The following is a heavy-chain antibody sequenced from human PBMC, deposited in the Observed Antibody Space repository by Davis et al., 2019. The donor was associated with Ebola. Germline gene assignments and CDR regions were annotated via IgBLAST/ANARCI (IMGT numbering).Heavy chain of an antibody. CDR3: TTRLVNHFDY. D-gene: IGHD6-19*01. CDR2: IWSDGSKK. Sequence: PGGPLRLSCPASGFTPSTYGMHWVRQAPGKGLEWVAVIWSDGSKKYYADSVKGRFTISRDDSKNTVFLHMNTLRAEDTAIYYCTTRLVNHFDYWGQGTLVTVSS. V-gene: IGHV3-33*01. J-gene: IGHJ4*02. CDR1: GFTPSTYG.